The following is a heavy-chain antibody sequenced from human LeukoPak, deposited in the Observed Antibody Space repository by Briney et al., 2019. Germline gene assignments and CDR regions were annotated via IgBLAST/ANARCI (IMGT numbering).Heavy chain of an antibody. CDR3: ARDLPQIEY. J-gene: IGHJ4*02. V-gene: IGHV3-7*05. Sequence: GGSLRLSCAVSGFTLSTYWMSWVRQAPGKGLEWVANIKQDGSEKNYVDSVKGRFTISRDNARNSLYLQMNSLRAEDTALYYCARDLPQIEYWGQGTLVTVSS. CDR2: IKQDGSEK. D-gene: IGHD3-22*01. CDR1: GFTLSTYW.